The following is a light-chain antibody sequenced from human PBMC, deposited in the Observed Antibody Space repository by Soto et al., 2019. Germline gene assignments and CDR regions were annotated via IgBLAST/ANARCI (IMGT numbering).Light chain of an antibody. CDR3: ATWDDSLNADV. V-gene: IGLV1-44*01. J-gene: IGLJ1*01. CDR1: SSSIGSNA. Sequence: QSVLTQPPSASGTPGQRVTISCSGSSSSIGSNAVNWYQQLPGTAPKLLIYSDNHRPSGVPDRFYGSKSGTSASLAISGLQSEDEADYHCATWDDSLNADVFGIGTKVTVL. CDR2: SDN.